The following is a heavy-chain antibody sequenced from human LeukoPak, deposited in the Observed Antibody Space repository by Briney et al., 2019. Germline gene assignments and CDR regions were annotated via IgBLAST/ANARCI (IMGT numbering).Heavy chain of an antibody. Sequence: SETLSLTCTVSGGSISSSSYYWGWIRQPPGKGLEWIGSIYYSGSTYYNPSLKSRVTISVDMSKNQFSLKLSSVTAADTAVYYCARHKRPARYSSGWYMDYWGQGTLVTVSS. CDR1: GGSISSSSYY. CDR3: ARHKRPARYSSGWYMDY. V-gene: IGHV4-39*01. J-gene: IGHJ4*02. CDR2: IYYSGST. D-gene: IGHD6-19*01.